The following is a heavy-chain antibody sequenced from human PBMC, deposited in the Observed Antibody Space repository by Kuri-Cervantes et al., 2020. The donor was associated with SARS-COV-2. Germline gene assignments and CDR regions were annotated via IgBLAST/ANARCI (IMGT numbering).Heavy chain of an antibody. CDR3: ARDKGILTGYYTGWFDP. CDR1: GGSISSSSYY. CDR2: INHSGST. D-gene: IGHD3-9*01. Sequence: ESLKISCTVSGGSISSSSYYWGWIRQPPGKGLEWIGEINHSGSTNYNPSLKSRVTISVDTSKNQFSLKLSSVTAADTAVYYCARDKGILTGYYTGWFDPWGQGTLVVASS. J-gene: IGHJ5*02. V-gene: IGHV4-39*07.